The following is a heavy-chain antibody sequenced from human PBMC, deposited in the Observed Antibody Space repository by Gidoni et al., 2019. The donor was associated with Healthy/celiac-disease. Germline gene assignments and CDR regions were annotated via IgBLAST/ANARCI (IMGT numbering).Heavy chain of an antibody. V-gene: IGHV3-15*01. CDR2: IKSKTDGGTT. J-gene: IGHJ4*02. CDR1: GFTLSNAW. CDR3: TTDPVVTTFDY. Sequence: EVQLLESGGGLVQPGGSLRLSCAASGFTLSNAWMSWVRQPPGKGLEWVGRIKSKTDGGTTDYAAPVKGRFTISRDDSKNTLYLQMNSLKTEDTAVYYCTTDPVVTTFDYWGQGTLVTVSS. D-gene: IGHD3-22*01.